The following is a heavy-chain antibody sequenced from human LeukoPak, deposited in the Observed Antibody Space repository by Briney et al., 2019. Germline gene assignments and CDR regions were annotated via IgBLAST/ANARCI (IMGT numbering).Heavy chain of an antibody. D-gene: IGHD3-10*01. CDR2: IRSSGSTI. Sequence: GSLRLFCAGSGFTFRRYEMDWVRQAPGKGLGVVSLIRSSGSTIYYAASVKGRFTISRDNAKNTLYLQMNSLRAEDTAVYYCAKSPNWHYGSGSYLDYWGQGTLVTVSS. CDR1: GFTFRRYE. CDR3: AKSPNWHYGSGSYLDY. V-gene: IGHV3-48*03. J-gene: IGHJ4*02.